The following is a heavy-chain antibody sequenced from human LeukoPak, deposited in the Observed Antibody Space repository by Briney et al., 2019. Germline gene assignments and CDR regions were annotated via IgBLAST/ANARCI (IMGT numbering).Heavy chain of an antibody. CDR2: IRSKPNTYAT. CDR3: AREREPYYYDSDGFYPIDY. J-gene: IGHJ4*02. V-gene: IGHV3-73*01. Sequence: GGSLTLSCAASGFTFSGSAMHWVGQAAGKGLEWVGHIRSKPNTYATTYPASVRGRLTIPRDDSKNTAYLQMSSLKTEDTAVYYCAREREPYYYDSDGFYPIDYWGQGTLFTVSS. CDR1: GFTFSGSA. D-gene: IGHD3-22*01.